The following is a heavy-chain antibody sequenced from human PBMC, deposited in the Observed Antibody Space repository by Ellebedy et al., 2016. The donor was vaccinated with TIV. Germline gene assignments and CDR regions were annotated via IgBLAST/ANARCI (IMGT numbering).Heavy chain of an antibody. V-gene: IGHV3-30*18. D-gene: IGHD6-19*01. CDR2: ISYDGRNK. Sequence: GGSLRLXXAASGFTISSYGMHWVRQAPGKGLEWVAVISYDGRNKYHVDSVKGRFTISRDNSKNTLHLQMNSLRVEDTAVYYCAKDQGSCRPRAGYSSGCYEDYWGQGTLVTVSS. CDR1: GFTISSYG. CDR3: AKDQGSCRPRAGYSSGCYEDY. J-gene: IGHJ4*02.